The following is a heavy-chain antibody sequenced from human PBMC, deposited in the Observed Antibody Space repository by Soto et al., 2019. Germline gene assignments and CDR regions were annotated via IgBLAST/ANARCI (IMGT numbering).Heavy chain of an antibody. CDR3: MTHAVIYSRGH. D-gene: IGHD6-25*01. J-gene: IGHJ4*02. Sequence: EVQLVESGGGLAKPGGSLRLSCAASGFTFSNDWMNWVRQAPGKGLEWVARIKTVTDGGTTDYAAPVKGRFFISRDDSESTLYLQMNSLKTEDTAIYYCMTHAVIYSRGHWGQGTLVTVAS. CDR1: GFTFSNDW. CDR2: IKTVTDGGTT. V-gene: IGHV3-15*01.